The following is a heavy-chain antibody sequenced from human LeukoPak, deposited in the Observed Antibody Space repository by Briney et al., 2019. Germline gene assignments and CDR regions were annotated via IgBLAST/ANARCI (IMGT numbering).Heavy chain of an antibody. J-gene: IGHJ4*02. Sequence: GGSLRLSCAASGFTVSSNYMSWVRQAPGKGLEWGSVIYSGGSTYYADSVKGRFTISRDNSKNTLYLQMNSLRAEDTAVYYCARSSTGYSSGWYGDYWGQGTLVTVSS. CDR2: IYSGGST. D-gene: IGHD6-19*01. CDR1: GFTVSSNY. CDR3: ARSSTGYSSGWYGDY. V-gene: IGHV3-66*01.